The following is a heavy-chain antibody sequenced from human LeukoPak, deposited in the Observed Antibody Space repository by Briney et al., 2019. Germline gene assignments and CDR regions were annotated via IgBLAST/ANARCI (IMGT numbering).Heavy chain of an antibody. CDR1: GFTFSSYA. Sequence: GGSLRLSCAASGFTFSSYAMNWVRQAPGKGLEWVSYISSSSSPIYYADSVKGRFTISRDNSKNTLYLQMNSLRAEDTAVYYCAKDLSDCGGDCEARYYYYGMDVWGQGTTVTVSS. D-gene: IGHD2-21*02. CDR2: ISSSSSPI. CDR3: AKDLSDCGGDCEARYYYYGMDV. J-gene: IGHJ6*02. V-gene: IGHV3-48*01.